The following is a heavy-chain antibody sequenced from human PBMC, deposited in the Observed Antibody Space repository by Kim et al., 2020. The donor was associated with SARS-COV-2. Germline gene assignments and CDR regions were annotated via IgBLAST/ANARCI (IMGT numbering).Heavy chain of an antibody. V-gene: IGHV1-46*04. CDR1: GYRFTSNK. Sequence: ASVKVSCKASGYRFTSNKMHWVRQAPGKGLEWMGTITPIDGFTVYAQNWQGRFTVTRDTSTATVYMELSSLRSADTAVYYCARDNINWAFDIWGQGTMVIVSS. CDR2: ITPIDGFT. J-gene: IGHJ3*02. CDR3: ARDNINWAFDI.